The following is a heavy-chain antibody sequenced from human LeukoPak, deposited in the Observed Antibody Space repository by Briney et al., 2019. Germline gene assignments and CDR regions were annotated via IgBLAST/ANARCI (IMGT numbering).Heavy chain of an antibody. Sequence: PSETLSLTCTVSGGSISSYYWSWIRQPPGKGLEWIGYIYYSGSTNYNPSLKSRVTISVDTSKNQFSLKLSSVTAADTAVYYCARDPIADCSGGSCYFGVFDYWGQGTLVTVSS. D-gene: IGHD2-15*01. CDR1: GGSISSYY. V-gene: IGHV4-59*12. CDR3: ARDPIADCSGGSCYFGVFDY. CDR2: IYYSGST. J-gene: IGHJ4*02.